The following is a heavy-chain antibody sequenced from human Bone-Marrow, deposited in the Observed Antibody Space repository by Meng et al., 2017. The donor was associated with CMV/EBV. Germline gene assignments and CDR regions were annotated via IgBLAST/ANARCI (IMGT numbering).Heavy chain of an antibody. D-gene: IGHD6-19*01. Sequence: SETLSLTCAVPGGSISGSNWWSWVRQPPGEGLEWIGEIFHSGSTNYNPSLKSRVTISVDKSKNQFSLKLSSVTAADTAVYYCARGVVVPPIAVAGQGYYYYYGMDVWGQGTTVTVSS. J-gene: IGHJ6*02. V-gene: IGHV4-4*02. CDR1: GGSISGSNW. CDR2: IFHSGST. CDR3: ARGVVVPPIAVAGQGYYYYYGMDV.